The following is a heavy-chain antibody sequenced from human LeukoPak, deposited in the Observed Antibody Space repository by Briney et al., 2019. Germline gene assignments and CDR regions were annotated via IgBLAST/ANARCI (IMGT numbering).Heavy chain of an antibody. Sequence: PSQTLSLTCSVSGASLSSYYWDWLRQSPGKGLEWIGFISNTGKTDTNPSLKSPVTISQDISQKQFSLRLRPVSTPGPALYFPSTGYYEPFATWGPGMLVTVSS. V-gene: IGHV4-59*01. J-gene: IGHJ5*02. CDR1: GASLSSYY. CDR3: STGYYEPFAT. D-gene: IGHD2/OR15-2a*01. CDR2: ISNTGKT.